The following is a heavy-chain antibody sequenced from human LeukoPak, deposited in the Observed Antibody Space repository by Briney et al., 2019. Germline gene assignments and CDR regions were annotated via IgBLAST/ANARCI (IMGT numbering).Heavy chain of an antibody. CDR3: ARAGYIYCSGGSCDNWFDP. J-gene: IGHJ5*02. V-gene: IGHV1-2*02. D-gene: IGHD2-15*01. CDR1: GYTFTGYY. CDR2: INPNSGGT. Sequence: ASVKVSCKASGYTFTGYYMHWVRQPPGQGLEWMGWINPNSGGTNYAQKFQGRVTMTRDTSISTAYMELSRLRSDDTAVYYCARAGYIYCSGGSCDNWFDPWGQGTLVTVSS.